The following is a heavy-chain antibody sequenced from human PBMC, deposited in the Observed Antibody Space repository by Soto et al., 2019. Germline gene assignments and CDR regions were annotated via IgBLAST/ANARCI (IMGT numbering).Heavy chain of an antibody. CDR2: IDTGSGKA. J-gene: IGHJ4*02. Sequence: ASVKVSCKASGYTFTEYPIHWVRQAPGQGLEWMGWIDTGSGKARFSQNFKGRVTLSRDTSAATAYMDLRNLRPEDTAVYFCARVKAVKSDYWGQGTLVTVSS. V-gene: IGHV1-3*04. D-gene: IGHD4-17*01. CDR1: GYTFTEYP. CDR3: ARVKAVKSDY.